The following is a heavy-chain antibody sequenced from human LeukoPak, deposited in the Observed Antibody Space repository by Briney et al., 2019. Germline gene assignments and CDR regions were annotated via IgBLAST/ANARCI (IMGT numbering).Heavy chain of an antibody. CDR2: IYPSGST. V-gene: IGHV4-30-2*01. CDR3: ARPTPYYFDSSGYSYDVFDI. D-gene: IGHD3-22*01. J-gene: IGHJ3*02. Sequence: NSSETLSLTCTVSGGSISSGGYYWNWIRQPPGKGLEWIGYIYPSGSTSYNPSLKSRVTISVDRSRNQFSLKLNSVTAADTAVYYCARPTPYYFDSSGYSYDVFDIWGQGTMVTVSS. CDR1: GGSISSGGYY.